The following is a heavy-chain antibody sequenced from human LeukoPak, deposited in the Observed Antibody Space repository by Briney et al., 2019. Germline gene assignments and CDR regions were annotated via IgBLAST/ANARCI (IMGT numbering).Heavy chain of an antibody. D-gene: IGHD5-24*01. V-gene: IGHV4-39*01. CDR3: ARRGRWSSGAY. J-gene: IGHJ4*02. Sequence: SETLSLTCTVSGGSISSSSYYWGWIRQPPGKGLEWIGSIYYSGSTYYNPSLKSRVTISVDTSKNQFSLKLSSVTAADTAVYYCARRGRWSSGAYWGQGALVTVSS. CDR2: IYYSGST. CDR1: GGSISSSSYY.